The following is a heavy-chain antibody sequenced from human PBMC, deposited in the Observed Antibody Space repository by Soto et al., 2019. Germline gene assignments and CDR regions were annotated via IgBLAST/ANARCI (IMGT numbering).Heavy chain of an antibody. Sequence: ASVKVSCKVSGYTLTELSMHWVRQAPGKGLEWMGGFDPEDGETIYAQKFQGRVTMTEDTSTDTAYMELSSLRSEDTAVYYCATTSRSLAAAGTFEYYYYYGMDVWGQGTTVTVSS. D-gene: IGHD6-13*01. CDR2: FDPEDGET. CDR1: GYTLTELS. V-gene: IGHV1-24*01. CDR3: ATTSRSLAAAGTFEYYYYYGMDV. J-gene: IGHJ6*02.